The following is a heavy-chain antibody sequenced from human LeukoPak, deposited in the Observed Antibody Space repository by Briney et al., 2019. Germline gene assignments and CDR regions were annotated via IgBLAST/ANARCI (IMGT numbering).Heavy chain of an antibody. CDR2: IYTSGST. D-gene: IGHD2-15*01. CDR1: GGSISSYY. Sequence: SETLSLTCTVSGGSISSYYCSWIRQPPGKGLEWIGYIYTSGSTNYNPSLKSRVTISVDTSKNQFSLKLSSVTAADAAVYYCARLLDDGVDPWGQGTLVTVSS. J-gene: IGHJ5*02. V-gene: IGHV4-4*09. CDR3: ARLLDDGVDP.